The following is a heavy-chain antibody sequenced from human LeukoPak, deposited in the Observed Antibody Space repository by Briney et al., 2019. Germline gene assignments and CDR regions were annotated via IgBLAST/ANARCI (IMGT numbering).Heavy chain of an antibody. J-gene: IGHJ4*02. D-gene: IGHD3-22*01. V-gene: IGHV3-30-3*01. Sequence: GGSLRLSCAASGFTFSDYAMHWVRQAPGKGLEWVAIISYDGSNKSYADSVKGRFTISRDNSKNTLYLQMNSLRVEDTAVFYCARVRLGYYDSSGYWGCFDYWGQGTLVTVSS. CDR2: ISYDGSNK. CDR3: ARVRLGYYDSSGYWGCFDY. CDR1: GFTFSDYA.